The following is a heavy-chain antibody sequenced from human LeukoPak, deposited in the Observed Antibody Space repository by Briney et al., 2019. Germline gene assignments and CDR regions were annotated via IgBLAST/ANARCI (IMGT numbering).Heavy chain of an antibody. Sequence: SETLSLTSTVSGGSISRYYRSWIRQPPGKGLEWIGYIYYSGSTNYNPSLKSRVTISVDTSNNQFSLKLSSVTAADTAVYYCAIAYSSGSYFSRYYYYGMDVWGQVTTVTVSS. CDR1: GGSISRYY. CDR2: IYYSGST. CDR3: AIAYSSGSYFSRYYYYGMDV. J-gene: IGHJ6*02. V-gene: IGHV4-59*01. D-gene: IGHD3-10*01.